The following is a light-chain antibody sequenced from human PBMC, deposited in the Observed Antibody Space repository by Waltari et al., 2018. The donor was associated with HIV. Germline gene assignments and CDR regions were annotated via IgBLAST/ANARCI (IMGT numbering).Light chain of an antibody. Sequence: QSVLTQPPSVSRAPGPRVTIACPGSSSNTGAGYDVHWYQQLPGTAPKLLIYANINRPSGVPDRFSGSKSGSSASLAITGLQAEDEAHYYCQSFDSSLTTSGVIFGGGTKLTVL. V-gene: IGLV1-40*01. J-gene: IGLJ2*01. CDR1: SSNTGAGYD. CDR3: QSFDSSLTTSGVI. CDR2: ANI.